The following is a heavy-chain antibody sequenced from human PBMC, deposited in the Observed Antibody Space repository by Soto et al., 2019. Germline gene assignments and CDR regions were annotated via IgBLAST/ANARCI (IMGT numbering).Heavy chain of an antibody. V-gene: IGHV1-46*01. J-gene: IGHJ4*02. CDR3: SRGHLMTTVTTIDY. CDR1: GYTFTSYY. D-gene: IGHD4-17*01. CDR2: INPSGGST. Sequence: QVQLVQSGAEVKKPGASVKVSCKASGYTFTSYYMHWVRQAPGQGLERMGIINPSGGSTSYAQKFQGRVTMTSDTSPSTVYMELSSLRSEDTAVYYCSRGHLMTTVTTIDYWGQGTLVTVSS.